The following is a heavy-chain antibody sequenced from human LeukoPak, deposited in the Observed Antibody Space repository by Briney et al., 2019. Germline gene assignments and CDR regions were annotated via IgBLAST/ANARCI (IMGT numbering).Heavy chain of an antibody. Sequence: SETLSLTCTVSGVSISNYYWSWIRQPPGKGLEWIGYIYYGGSTNYNPSLKSRLNISLDTSKNQFSLKLSSVTAADTAVYYCARRPGGLQDWLDPWGQGTLVTVSS. CDR1: GVSISNYY. CDR2: IYYGGST. J-gene: IGHJ5*02. D-gene: IGHD2-15*01. V-gene: IGHV4-59*08. CDR3: ARRPGGLQDWLDP.